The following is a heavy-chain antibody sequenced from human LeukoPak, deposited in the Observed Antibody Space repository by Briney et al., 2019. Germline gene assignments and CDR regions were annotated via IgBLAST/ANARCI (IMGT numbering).Heavy chain of an antibody. J-gene: IGHJ3*02. CDR1: GFTFSSYG. V-gene: IGHV3-33*01. CDR3: ARGDYGGNLRDWAFDI. D-gene: IGHD4-23*01. CDR2: IWYDGSNK. Sequence: GRSLRLSCAASGFTFSSYGMHWVRQAPGKGLEWVAVIWYDGSNKYYADSVKGRFTISRDNSKNTLYLQMNSLRAEDTAVYYCARGDYGGNLRDWAFDIWGQGTMVTVSS.